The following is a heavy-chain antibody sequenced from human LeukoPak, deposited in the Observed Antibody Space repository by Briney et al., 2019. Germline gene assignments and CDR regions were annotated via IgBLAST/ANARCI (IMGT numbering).Heavy chain of an antibody. CDR3: ARDGYYDSPLDY. D-gene: IGHD3-22*01. CDR1: GGSISSGGYY. V-gene: IGHV4-31*03. J-gene: IGHJ4*02. CDR2: IYYSGST. Sequence: SQTLSLTCTVSGGSISSGGYYWSWIRQHPGKGLEWIGYIYYSGSTYYNPSLKSRVTISVDTSKNQFSLKLSSVTAADTAVYYCARDGYYDSPLDYWGRGTLVTVSS.